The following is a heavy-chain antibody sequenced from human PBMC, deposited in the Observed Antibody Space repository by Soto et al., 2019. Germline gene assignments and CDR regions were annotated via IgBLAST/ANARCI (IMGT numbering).Heavy chain of an antibody. D-gene: IGHD3-3*01. CDR1: GGTFSSYA. CDR3: ARDPRITIFGVVPSQGWFDP. J-gene: IGHJ5*02. V-gene: IGHV1-69*06. Sequence: SVKVSCKASGGTFSSYAISWVRQAPGQGLEWMGGIIPIFGTANYAQKFQGRVTITADKSTSTAYMELSSLRSEDTAVYYCARDPRITIFGVVPSQGWFDPWGQGTLVTVS. CDR2: IIPIFGTA.